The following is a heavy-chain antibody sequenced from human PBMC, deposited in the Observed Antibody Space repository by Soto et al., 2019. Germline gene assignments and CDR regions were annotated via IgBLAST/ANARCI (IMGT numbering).Heavy chain of an antibody. D-gene: IGHD1-1*01. J-gene: IGHJ4*02. V-gene: IGHV4-59*08. CDR2: IYYSGST. Sequence: QVQLQESGPGLVKPSETLSLTCTVSGGSISSYYWSWIRQPPGKGLEWIGYIYYSGSTNDNPSLTSRVHRSVGTPKNQFSLKLSSVTAADTAVYYCARRYGYSFDYWGQGTLVTVSS. CDR3: ARRYGYSFDY. CDR1: GGSISSYY.